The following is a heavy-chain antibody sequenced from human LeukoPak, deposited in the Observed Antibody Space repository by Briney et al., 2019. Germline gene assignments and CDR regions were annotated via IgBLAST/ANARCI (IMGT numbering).Heavy chain of an antibody. J-gene: IGHJ4*02. Sequence: PGGSLRLSCAASGFTFSSYAMHWVRQAPGKGLEWVAVISYDGSNKYYADSVKGRFTISRDNSKNTLYLQMDSLRAEDTAVYYCARDIGFWSGSDFDYWGQGTLVTVS. CDR3: ARDIGFWSGSDFDY. D-gene: IGHD3-3*01. CDR2: ISYDGSNK. V-gene: IGHV3-30-3*01. CDR1: GFTFSSYA.